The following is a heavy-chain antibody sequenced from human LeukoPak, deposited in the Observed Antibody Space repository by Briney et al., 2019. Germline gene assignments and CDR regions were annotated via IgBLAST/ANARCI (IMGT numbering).Heavy chain of an antibody. J-gene: IGHJ5*02. CDR2: ISHSGST. CDR3: ARLKIDP. CDR1: XXSXSGYY. D-gene: IGHD6-19*01. V-gene: IGHV4-34*01. Sequence: SETLSLTCAVYXXSXSGYYWSWIRQXXGKGLEWIGEISHSGSTDYNPSLKSRVTISVDTSKNQFSLKLSSVTAADTAVYYCARLKIDPWGQGTLVTVSS.